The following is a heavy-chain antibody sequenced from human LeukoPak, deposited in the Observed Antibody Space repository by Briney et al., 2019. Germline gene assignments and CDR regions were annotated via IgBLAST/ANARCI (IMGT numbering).Heavy chain of an antibody. CDR1: GFTFSSYA. V-gene: IGHV3-23*01. CDR3: AKDLTFQSVGYFQL. D-gene: IGHD1-20*01. Sequence: PGGSLRLSCAASGFTFSSYAMSWVRQAPGKGLEWVSGIRGSGTSTYYADSVKGRFTISRDNSKNTLYLQMNSLRVEDTAIYYCAKDLTFQSVGYFQLWGQGTLVTVSS. CDR2: IRGSGTST. J-gene: IGHJ1*01.